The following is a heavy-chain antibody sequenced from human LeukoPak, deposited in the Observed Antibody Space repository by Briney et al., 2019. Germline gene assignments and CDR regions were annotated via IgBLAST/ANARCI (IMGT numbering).Heavy chain of an antibody. J-gene: IGHJ4*02. CDR1: GGTFSSYA. Sequence: SVKVSCKASGGTFSSYAISWVRQAPGQGLEWMGRIIPILGIANYAQKLQGRVTMTTDTSTSTAYMELRSLRSDDTAVYYCARDNWNKANYFDYWGQGTLVTVSS. CDR3: ARDNWNKANYFDY. V-gene: IGHV1-69*04. D-gene: IGHD1/OR15-1a*01. CDR2: IIPILGIA.